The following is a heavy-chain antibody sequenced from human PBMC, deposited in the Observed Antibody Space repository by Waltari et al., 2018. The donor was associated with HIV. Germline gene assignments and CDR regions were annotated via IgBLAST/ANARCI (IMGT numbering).Heavy chain of an antibody. J-gene: IGHJ5*01. CDR2: AIPMFGTA. CDR3: ASARETMGVDFDS. Sequence: VHLVGSGVEVKKPASSVKLSCKASVGAFLRQRFNWVRQAPGQGLEWMGRAIPMFGTANYARKFQGRVTITADKSTTTAYMELNGLRIDDTAVYYCASARETMGVDFDSWGQGTLVTVS. V-gene: IGHV1-69*08. D-gene: IGHD3-3*01. CDR1: VGAFLRQR.